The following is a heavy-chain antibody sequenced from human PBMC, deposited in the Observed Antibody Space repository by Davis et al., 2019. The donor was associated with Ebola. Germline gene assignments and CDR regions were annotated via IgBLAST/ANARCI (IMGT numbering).Heavy chain of an antibody. CDR2: INHSGST. Sequence: PSETLSLTCAVYGGSFSGYYWSWIRQPPGKWLEWIGEINHSGSTNYNPSLKSRVTISVDTSKNQFSLKLSSVTAADTAVYYCARGVGGYNSRVDYWGQGTLVTVSS. V-gene: IGHV4-34*01. J-gene: IGHJ4*02. CDR1: GGSFSGYY. CDR3: ARGVGGYNSRVDY. D-gene: IGHD5-24*01.